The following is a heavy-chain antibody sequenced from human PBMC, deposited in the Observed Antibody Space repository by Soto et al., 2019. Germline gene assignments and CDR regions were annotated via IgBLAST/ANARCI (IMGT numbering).Heavy chain of an antibody. J-gene: IGHJ6*03. CDR2: ICYSGST. Sequence: YLGLMLQRPGRGLEWIGYICYSGSTYYNPSLKSQVTISVDRSKNQFSLKLSSVTAADTAVYYCARDALGDKFQVLEFWGNGSTV. V-gene: IGHV4-31*01. D-gene: IGHD1-1*01. CDR3: ARDALGDKFQVLEF. CDR1: Y.